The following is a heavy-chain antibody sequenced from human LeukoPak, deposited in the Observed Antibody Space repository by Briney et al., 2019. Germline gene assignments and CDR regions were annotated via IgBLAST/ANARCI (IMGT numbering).Heavy chain of an antibody. J-gene: IGHJ5*02. CDR2: INHSGST. CDR3: AREEIGIAAVGTFDP. CDR1: GGSFSGYY. D-gene: IGHD6-13*01. Sequence: SETLSLTCAVYGGSFSGYYWSWIRQPPGKGLEWIGEINHSGSTNYNPSLKSRVTISVDTSKNQFSLKLSSVTAADTAVYYCAREEIGIAAVGTFDPWGQGTLVTVSS. V-gene: IGHV4-34*01.